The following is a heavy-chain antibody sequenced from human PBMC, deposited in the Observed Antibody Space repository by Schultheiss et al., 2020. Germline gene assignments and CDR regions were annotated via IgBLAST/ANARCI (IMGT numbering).Heavy chain of an antibody. CDR1: GFTFSSYS. CDR3: AKDSDYGDYGDYYGMDV. Sequence: GGSLRLSCAASGFTFSSYSMNWVRQAPGKGLEWVSSISSSSSYIYYADSVKGRFTISRDNSKNTLYLQMNSLRAEDTAVYYCAKDSDYGDYGDYYGMDVWGQGTTVTVSS. V-gene: IGHV3-21*01. D-gene: IGHD4-17*01. CDR2: ISSSSSYI. J-gene: IGHJ6*02.